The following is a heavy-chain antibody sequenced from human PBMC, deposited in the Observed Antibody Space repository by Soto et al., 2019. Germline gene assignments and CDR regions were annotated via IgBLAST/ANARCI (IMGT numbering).Heavy chain of an antibody. CDR2: VGGSGDST. D-gene: IGHD2-15*01. CDR1: GFTFSNYA. CDR3: AKSPLGYCSGGSCYPPRYFDY. Sequence: EVQLLDSGGGLVQPGGSLRLSCAASGFTFSNYAMSWVRQAPGKGLEWVSGVGGSGDSTYYADSVKGRFTISRDNSKDTLYLQMHSLRAEDTAVYYCAKSPLGYCSGGSCYPPRYFDYWGQGTLVTVSS. J-gene: IGHJ4*02. V-gene: IGHV3-23*01.